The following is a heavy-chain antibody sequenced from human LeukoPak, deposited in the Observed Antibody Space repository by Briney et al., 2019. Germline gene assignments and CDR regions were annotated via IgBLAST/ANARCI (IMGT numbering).Heavy chain of an antibody. CDR3: ARARTSSSWYSHYGMDV. D-gene: IGHD6-13*01. CDR1: GGTFSSYA. J-gene: IGHJ6*02. V-gene: IGHV1-69*04. CDR2: IIPILGIA. Sequence: ASVKVSCKASGGTFSSYAISWVRQAPRQGLEWMGRIIPILGIANYAQKFQGRVTITADKSTSTAYMELSSLRSEDTAVYYCARARTSSSWYSHYGMDVWGQGTTVTVSS.